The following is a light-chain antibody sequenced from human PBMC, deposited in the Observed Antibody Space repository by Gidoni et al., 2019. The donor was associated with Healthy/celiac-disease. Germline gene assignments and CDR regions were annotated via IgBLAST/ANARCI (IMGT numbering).Light chain of an antibody. J-gene: IGKJ4*01. CDR3: QQRSNWPPLT. V-gene: IGKV3-11*01. CDR1: QSVSSY. Sequence: QSPATLSLSPGERATLPCRASQSVSSYLAWYQQKPGQAPKLLIYDASNRATGIPARFSGSGSGTDFTLTISSLEPEDFAVYYCQQRSNWPPLTFGGGTKVEIK. CDR2: DAS.